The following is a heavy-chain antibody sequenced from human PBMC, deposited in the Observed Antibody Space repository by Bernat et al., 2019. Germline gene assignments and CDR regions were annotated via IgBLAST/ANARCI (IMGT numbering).Heavy chain of an antibody. J-gene: IGHJ4*02. D-gene: IGHD3-22*01. CDR3: ARGAYDSSSSGYFDY. Sequence: EVQLVEAGGGLVQPGGSLRLSCAASGFTFSSYDMHWVRQATGKGLEWVSSMGTAGDTYYPGSVKGRFTISRENAKNSLYLQMNSLRAGDTAVYYCARGAYDSSSSGYFDYWGQGTLVTVSS. CDR1: GFTFSSYD. CDR2: MGTAGDT. V-gene: IGHV3-13*04.